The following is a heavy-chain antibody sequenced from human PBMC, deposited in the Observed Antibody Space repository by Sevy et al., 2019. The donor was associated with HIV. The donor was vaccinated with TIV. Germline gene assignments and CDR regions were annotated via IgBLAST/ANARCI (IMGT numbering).Heavy chain of an antibody. D-gene: IGHD1-26*01. CDR3: ARPPAACLRSGVRSRAGMDV. CDR2: INHSGST. CDR1: GGSFSGYY. J-gene: IGHJ6*02. V-gene: IGHV4-34*01. Sequence: SETLSLTCAVYGGSFSGYYWSWIRQPPGKGLEWIGEINHSGSTNYNPSLKSRVTISVDTSKNQFSLKPRYVTAAETAVYYCARPPAACLRSGVRSRAGMDVWGQGTTVTVSS.